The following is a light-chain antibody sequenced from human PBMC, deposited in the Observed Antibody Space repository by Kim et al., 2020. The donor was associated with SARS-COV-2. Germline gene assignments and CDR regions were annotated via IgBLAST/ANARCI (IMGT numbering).Light chain of an antibody. CDR3: SSYAGRNNLI. J-gene: IGLJ2*01. Sequence: GQSVTLSCTGTSSEVGGYNHVSWYQQHPGKVPKIMIYEVSKRPSGVPDRFSGSKSGNTASLTVSGLQADDEADYYCSSYAGRNNLIFGGGTQLTVL. CDR2: EVS. CDR1: SSEVGGYNH. V-gene: IGLV2-8*01.